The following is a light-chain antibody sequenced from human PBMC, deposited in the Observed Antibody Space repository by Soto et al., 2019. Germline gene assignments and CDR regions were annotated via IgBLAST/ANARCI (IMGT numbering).Light chain of an antibody. CDR2: LNSDGSH. CDR3: QTWSAGIQV. V-gene: IGLV4-69*01. Sequence: QLVLTQSPSASASLGASVKLTCTLSSGHSSYAIAWHQQQPEKGPRYLMNLNSDGSHSKGDGIPDRFSGSNSGAERYLTISSLQSEDEADYYCQTWSAGIQVFGGGTKVTVL. J-gene: IGLJ3*02. CDR1: SGHSSYA.